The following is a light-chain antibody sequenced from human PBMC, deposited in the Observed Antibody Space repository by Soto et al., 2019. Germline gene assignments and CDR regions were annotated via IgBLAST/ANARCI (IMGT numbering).Light chain of an antibody. J-gene: IGKJ1*01. V-gene: IGKV1-39*01. CDR1: QGISTY. CDR2: AAS. Sequence: DIQMTQSPSSLSASVGCRVNITCRASQGISTYLNWYQQKQGKAPKLLIYAASSLQSGVPSRLSGSGSETDLTITISSMQTEDFETYSCQQSYSNPWTFGHGTKVDIK. CDR3: QQSYSNPWT.